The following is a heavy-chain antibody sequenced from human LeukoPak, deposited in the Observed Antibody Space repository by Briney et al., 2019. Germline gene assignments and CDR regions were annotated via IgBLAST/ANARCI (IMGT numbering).Heavy chain of an antibody. CDR2: IDHIGTT. V-gene: IGHV4-39*07. Sequence: SETLSLTCTVSGDSISSSYYYWGWIRQPPGKGLEWIGSIDHIGTTYYNPSVKSRVTISVDTSKNQFSLKLSSVTAADTAVYYCARPTIRARPSNYYCYYYMDVWGKGTTVTVSS. CDR3: ARPTIRARPSNYYCYYYMDV. D-gene: IGHD6-6*01. J-gene: IGHJ6*03. CDR1: GDSISSSYYY.